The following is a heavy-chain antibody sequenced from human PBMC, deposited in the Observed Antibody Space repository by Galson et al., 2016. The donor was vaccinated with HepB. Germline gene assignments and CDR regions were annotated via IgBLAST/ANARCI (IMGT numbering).Heavy chain of an antibody. CDR1: GGSIVSSSYY. Sequence: ETLSLTCTVSGGSIVSSSYYWGWIRQPPGKGLDWIGHMFYSGSTYYNPSLKSRVTISVDTSRNQFSLQLTSVTAADTAVYYCARQSVGAFDYWGQGTLVTVSP. CDR2: MFYSGST. CDR3: ARQSVGAFDY. J-gene: IGHJ4*02. D-gene: IGHD1-26*01. V-gene: IGHV4-39*01.